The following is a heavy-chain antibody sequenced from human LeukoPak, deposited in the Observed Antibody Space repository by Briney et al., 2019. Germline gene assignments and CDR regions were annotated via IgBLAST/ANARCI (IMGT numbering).Heavy chain of an antibody. J-gene: IGHJ3*02. CDR3: ARDRGSYYAFDI. Sequence: PSETLSLTCSVSGGSISTYYWNWIRQPPGKELEWIGYIYYSGSTNYNPSLKSRVTISVDTSKNQFSLKLSSMTAADTAMYYCARDRGSYYAFDIWGQGTMVTVSS. CDR2: IYYSGST. V-gene: IGHV4-59*01. CDR1: GGSISTYY. D-gene: IGHD1-1*01.